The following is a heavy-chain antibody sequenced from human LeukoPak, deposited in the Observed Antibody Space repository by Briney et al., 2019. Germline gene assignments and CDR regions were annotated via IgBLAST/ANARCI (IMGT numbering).Heavy chain of an antibody. CDR3: AKDFGYSYGWVDY. Sequence: GGSLRLSCAASGFTFSSYAMSWVRQAPGKGLEWVSAISGSGGSTYYADSVKGRFTISRDDSKNTLYLQMNSLRAEDTALYYCAKDFGYSYGWVDYWGQGILVTVSS. J-gene: IGHJ4*02. D-gene: IGHD5-18*01. V-gene: IGHV3-23*01. CDR2: ISGSGGST. CDR1: GFTFSSYA.